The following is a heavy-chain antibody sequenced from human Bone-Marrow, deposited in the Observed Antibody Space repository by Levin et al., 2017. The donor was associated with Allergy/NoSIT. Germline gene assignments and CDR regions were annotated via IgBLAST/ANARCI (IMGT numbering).Heavy chain of an antibody. CDR1: GGTFSSYA. J-gene: IGHJ4*02. D-gene: IGHD6-19*01. CDR3: ARDRGIAVAGTTFKIDY. Sequence: PRASVKVSCKASGGTFSSYAISWVRQAPGQGLEWMGGIIPIFGTANYAQKFQGRVTITADESTSTAYMELSSLRSEDTAVYYCARDRGIAVAGTTFKIDYWGQGTLVTVSS. V-gene: IGHV1-69*13. CDR2: IIPIFGTA.